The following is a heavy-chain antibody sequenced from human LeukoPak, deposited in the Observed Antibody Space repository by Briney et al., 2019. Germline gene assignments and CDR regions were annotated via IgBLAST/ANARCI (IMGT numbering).Heavy chain of an antibody. CDR3: ARDSSRSRGWDY. CDR1: GFTFSSYS. V-gene: IGHV3-21*01. D-gene: IGHD2-2*01. J-gene: IGHJ4*02. CDR2: ISSSSYI. Sequence: GSLGLSCAASGFTFSSYSMNWVRQAPGKGLEWVSSISSSSYIYYADSVKGRFTISRDNAKNSLYLQMNSLRAEDTAVYYCARDSSRSRGWDYWGQGTLVTVSS.